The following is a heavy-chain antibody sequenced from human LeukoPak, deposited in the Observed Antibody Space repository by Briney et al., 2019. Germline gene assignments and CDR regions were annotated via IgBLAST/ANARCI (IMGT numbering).Heavy chain of an antibody. CDR1: GFALNNYA. D-gene: IGHD3-16*01. CDR2: IWYDGSNE. V-gene: IGHV3-33*01. Sequence: LPGGSLRLSCAASGFALNNYAMHWVRQAPGKGREWVAVIWYDGSNEYYSDSVKGRFAISRDISKNPLYLQMNSLRAEDTAVYFCARDPGLRLDLWGQGTLLTVSS. J-gene: IGHJ4*02. CDR3: ARDPGLRLDL.